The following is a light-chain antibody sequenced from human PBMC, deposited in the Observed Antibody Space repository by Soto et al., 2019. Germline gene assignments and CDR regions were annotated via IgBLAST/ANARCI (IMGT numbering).Light chain of an antibody. V-gene: IGLV2-8*01. Sequence: GSPGEAVAISKNGTSRDVGGYNYVSWYQQHPGKAPKLMIYEVSKRPSGVPDRFSGSKSGNTASLTVSGLQAEHEAAYYCSSYAGSTNEVFGTGTKVTDL. J-gene: IGLJ1*01. CDR1: SRDVGGYNY. CDR2: EVS. CDR3: SSYAGSTNEV.